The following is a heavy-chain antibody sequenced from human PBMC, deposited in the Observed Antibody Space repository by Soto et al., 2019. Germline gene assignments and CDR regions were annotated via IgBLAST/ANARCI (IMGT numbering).Heavy chain of an antibody. CDR1: GFTFDDYA. CDR2: ISWNSGSI. Sequence: GGSLRLSCAASGFTFDDYAMHWVRQAPGKGLEWVSGISWNSGSIGYADSVKGRFTISRDNAKNSLYLQMNSLRAEDTALYYCAKGEYYYDSSGYWAPGYWGQGTLVTVS. V-gene: IGHV3-9*01. CDR3: AKGEYYYDSSGYWAPGY. D-gene: IGHD3-22*01. J-gene: IGHJ4*02.